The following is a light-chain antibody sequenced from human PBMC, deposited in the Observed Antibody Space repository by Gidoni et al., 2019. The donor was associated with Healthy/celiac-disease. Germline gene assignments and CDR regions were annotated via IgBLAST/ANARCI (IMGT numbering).Light chain of an antibody. CDR3: QQRSNWPLIT. CDR2: DAS. V-gene: IGKV3-11*01. Sequence: ELVLTQSPASLSLSPGERATLSCRASQSVSSYLDWYQQKPGQAPRLLIYDASNRATGIPARFSGSGSGTDFTLTISSLEPEDFAVYYCQQRSNWPLITFGQGTRLEIK. CDR1: QSVSSY. J-gene: IGKJ5*01.